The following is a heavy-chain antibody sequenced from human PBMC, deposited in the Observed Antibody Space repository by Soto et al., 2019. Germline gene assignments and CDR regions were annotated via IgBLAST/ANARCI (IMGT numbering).Heavy chain of an antibody. CDR1: GGSISSGGYY. J-gene: IGHJ5*02. CDR3: ARDGGASSSYWFDP. V-gene: IGHV4-31*03. CDR2: IYYSGST. D-gene: IGHD6-6*01. Sequence: QVQLQESGPGLVKPSQTLSLTCTVSGGSISSGGYYWSWIRQHPGTGLEWIGYIYYSGSTYYNPSLKSRVTISVDTSKNQFSLKLSSVTAADTAVYYCARDGGASSSYWFDPWGQGTVVTVSS.